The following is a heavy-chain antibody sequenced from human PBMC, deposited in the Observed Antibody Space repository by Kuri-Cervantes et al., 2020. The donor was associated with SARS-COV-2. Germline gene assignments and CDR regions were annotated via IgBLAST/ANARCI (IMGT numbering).Heavy chain of an antibody. CDR2: IMPKFRTT. Sequence: SVTVSCKASGYTFPSYGIRWVRPAPGQGLEWVGGIMPKFRTTHNAQKFQGRVTIVADESTTTAYLELRSLRTDDTAVYYCARAMRNVRGVIPRESTFYYYGMNVWGQGTTVTVSS. J-gene: IGHJ6*02. D-gene: IGHD2-21*01. V-gene: IGHV1-69*13. CDR1: GYTFPSYG. CDR3: ARAMRNVRGVIPRESTFYYYGMNV.